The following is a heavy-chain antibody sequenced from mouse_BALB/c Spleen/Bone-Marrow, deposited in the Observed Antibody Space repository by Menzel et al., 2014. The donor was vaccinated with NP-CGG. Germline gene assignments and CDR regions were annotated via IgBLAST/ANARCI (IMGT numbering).Heavy chain of an antibody. CDR2: INPYNGGS. Sequence: EVQGVESGPELVKPGASMKISCKASGYSFAGYTMNWVKQSHGKNLEWIGLINPYNGGSSYNQKFKGKATLTVDKSSSTAYMELLSLTSEDSAVYYCAREGYGSSYGFAYWGQGTLVTASA. D-gene: IGHD1-1*01. J-gene: IGHJ3*01. CDR3: AREGYGSSYGFAY. V-gene: IGHV1-31*01. CDR1: GYSFAGYT.